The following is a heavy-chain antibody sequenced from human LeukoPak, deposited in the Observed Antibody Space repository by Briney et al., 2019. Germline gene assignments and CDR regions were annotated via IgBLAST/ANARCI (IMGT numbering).Heavy chain of an antibody. D-gene: IGHD3-22*01. V-gene: IGHV1-3*01. Sequence: ASVTVSCKASGYTFTNYAIHWVRQAPGQRLEWMGWINAGSGNTKYSQRFQGRVTISRDTSASTAYMELSSLRSEDTALYFCARGFYDSSAYYPYDYWGQGILVTVSS. J-gene: IGHJ4*02. CDR3: ARGFYDSSAYYPYDY. CDR2: INAGSGNT. CDR1: GYTFTNYA.